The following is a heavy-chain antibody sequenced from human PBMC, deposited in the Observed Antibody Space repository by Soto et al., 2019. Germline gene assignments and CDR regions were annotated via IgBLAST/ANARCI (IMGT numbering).Heavy chain of an antibody. D-gene: IGHD1-26*01. Sequence: QVQLVQSGAEVKKPGASVKVSCKASGYTFTSYAMHWVRQAPGQRLEWMGWINAGNGNTKYSQKFQGRVTITRDTPASTAYMALSSLRSEDTAVYYCARGGSLYWYFDLWGRGTLVTVSS. V-gene: IGHV1-3*01. J-gene: IGHJ2*01. CDR1: GYTFTSYA. CDR3: ARGGSLYWYFDL. CDR2: INAGNGNT.